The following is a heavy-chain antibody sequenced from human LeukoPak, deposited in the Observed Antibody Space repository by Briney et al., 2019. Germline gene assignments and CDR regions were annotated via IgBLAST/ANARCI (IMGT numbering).Heavy chain of an antibody. CDR2: IHYTDGS. CDR3: ARGRIVHFHYYYYCLDV. J-gene: IGHJ6*04. Sequence: PSETLSLSCSVSVGSDRNDCWTWVRQAPGKGLAWIGYIHYTDGSNYIPSLNGPVTISLDKCKNQYSLRLTSVTAADTAVYYCARGRIVHFHYYYYCLDVWGRGTTVTVS. D-gene: IGHD3-3*02. CDR1: VGSDRNDC. V-gene: IGHV4-59*02.